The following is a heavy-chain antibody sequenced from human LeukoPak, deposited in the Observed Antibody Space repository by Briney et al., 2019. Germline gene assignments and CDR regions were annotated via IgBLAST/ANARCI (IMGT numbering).Heavy chain of an antibody. CDR2: ISGSGGST. Sequence: GGSLRLSCADSGFTFSSYAMSWVRQAPGKGLEWVSAISGSGGSTYYADSVKGRFTISRDNSKNTLYLQMNSLRAEDTAVYYCAKVRRDIVVVPAASFDYWGQGTLVTVSS. V-gene: IGHV3-23*01. D-gene: IGHD2-2*01. CDR3: AKVRRDIVVVPAASFDY. CDR1: GFTFSSYA. J-gene: IGHJ4*02.